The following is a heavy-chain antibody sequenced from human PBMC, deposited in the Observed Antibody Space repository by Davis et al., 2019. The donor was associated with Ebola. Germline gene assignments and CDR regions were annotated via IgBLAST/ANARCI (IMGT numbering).Heavy chain of an antibody. CDR1: GFTFSSYS. CDR2: ISSSSSYI. D-gene: IGHD3-3*01. J-gene: IGHJ4*02. V-gene: IGHV3-21*01. CDR3: ARDRRFLEQGYFDY. Sequence: GESLKISCAASGFTFSSYSMNWVRQAPGKGLEWVSSISSSSSYIYYADSVKGRFTISRDNAKNSLYLQMNSLRAEDTAVYYCARDRRFLEQGYFDYWGQGTLVTVSS.